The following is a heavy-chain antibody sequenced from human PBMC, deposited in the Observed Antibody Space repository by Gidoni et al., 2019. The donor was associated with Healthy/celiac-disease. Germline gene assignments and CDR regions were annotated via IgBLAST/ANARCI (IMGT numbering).Heavy chain of an antibody. V-gene: IGHV3-21*01. CDR2: ISSSSSYI. Sequence: EVQLVASGGGLVKPGGSLRLSCAASGFTFSSYSMNWVRQAPGKGREWVSSISSSSSYIYYADSVKGRFTISRDNAKNSLYLQMNSLRAEDTAVYYCATSIAARRGGFDYWGQGTLVTVSS. CDR3: ATSIAARRGGFDY. CDR1: GFTFSSYS. D-gene: IGHD6-6*01. J-gene: IGHJ4*02.